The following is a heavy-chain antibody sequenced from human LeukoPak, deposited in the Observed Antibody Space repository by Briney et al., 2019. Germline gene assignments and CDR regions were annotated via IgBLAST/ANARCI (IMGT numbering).Heavy chain of an antibody. CDR2: ISYDGSNK. CDR1: GFTFSSYV. D-gene: IGHD6-19*01. V-gene: IGHV3-30*18. CDR3: AKEQFQYSSGWYVPVPFDY. Sequence: GGSLRLSCAASGFTFSSYVMHWVRQAPGKGLEWVAVISYDGSNKYYADSVKGRFTISRDNSKNTLYLQMNSLRAEDTAVYYCAKEQFQYSSGWYVPVPFDYWGQGTLVTASS. J-gene: IGHJ4*02.